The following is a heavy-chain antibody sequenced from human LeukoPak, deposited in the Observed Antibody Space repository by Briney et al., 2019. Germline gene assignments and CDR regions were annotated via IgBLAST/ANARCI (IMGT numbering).Heavy chain of an antibody. D-gene: IGHD3-3*01. J-gene: IGHJ4*02. CDR2: IKLDGSEK. V-gene: IGHV3-7*03. CDR1: GFTFGKYW. CDR3: ARDQYDTWSRRGNFDS. Sequence: GGSLRLSCVASGFTFGKYWMSWVRQAPGKGLEWVANIKLDGSEKNYVDSVKGRFTISRDNSKNSLYLQMNSLRAEDTAVFYCARDQYDTWSRRGNFDSWGQGTLVIVSS.